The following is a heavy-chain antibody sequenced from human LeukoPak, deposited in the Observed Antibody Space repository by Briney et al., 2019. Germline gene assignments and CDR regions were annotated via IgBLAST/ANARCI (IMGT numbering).Heavy chain of an antibody. J-gene: IGHJ5*02. D-gene: IGHD2-15*01. V-gene: IGHV4-59*01. Sequence: SETLSLTCSVSGGSISSYYWSWIRQPPGKGLEWIGYIYYSGSTNYNPSLKSRVTISVDTSKNQFSLKLSSVTAADTAVYYCARDLGYCSGGRCYWFDPWGQGTLVTVSS. CDR1: GGSISSYY. CDR2: IYYSGST. CDR3: ARDLGYCSGGRCYWFDP.